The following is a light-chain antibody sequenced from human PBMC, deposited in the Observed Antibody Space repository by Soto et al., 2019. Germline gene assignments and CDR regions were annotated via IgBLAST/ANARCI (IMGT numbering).Light chain of an antibody. CDR2: DAS. J-gene: IGKJ2*03. CDR1: QGISSA. CDR3: QQFNSYPS. Sequence: AIQLTQSPSSLSASVGDTVTITCRASQGISSALAWYQQKPGKAPNVLIYDASSLQSGVPSRFSGSGSGTEFTLTISSLQPEDFATYYCQQFNSYPSFGQGTKLEIK. V-gene: IGKV1-13*02.